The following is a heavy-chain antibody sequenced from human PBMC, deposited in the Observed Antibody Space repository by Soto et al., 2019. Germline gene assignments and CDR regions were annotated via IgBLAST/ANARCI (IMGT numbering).Heavy chain of an antibody. CDR3: ARARRGDYDFWSGPSGFDY. Sequence: ASVKVSCKASGYTFTSYGISWVRQAPGQGLEWMGWISAYNGNTNYAQKLQGRVTMTTDTSTSTAYMELRSLRSDDTAVYYCARARRGDYDFWSGPSGFDYWGQGXLVTVYS. CDR1: GYTFTSYG. CDR2: ISAYNGNT. J-gene: IGHJ4*02. D-gene: IGHD3-3*01. V-gene: IGHV1-18*01.